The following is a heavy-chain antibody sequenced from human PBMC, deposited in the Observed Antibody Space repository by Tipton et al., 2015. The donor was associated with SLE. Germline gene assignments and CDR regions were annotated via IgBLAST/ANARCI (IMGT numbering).Heavy chain of an antibody. CDR2: IYYSGST. CDR3: ANAGGSSSFDY. V-gene: IGHV4-59*01. CDR1: GGSFSSYY. D-gene: IGHD6-13*01. J-gene: IGHJ4*02. Sequence: TLSLTCAVYGGSFSSYYWSWIRQPPGKGLEWIGYIYYSGSTNYNPSLKSRVTISVDTSKNQFSLKLSSVTAADTAVYYCANAGGSSSFDYWGQGTLVTVSS.